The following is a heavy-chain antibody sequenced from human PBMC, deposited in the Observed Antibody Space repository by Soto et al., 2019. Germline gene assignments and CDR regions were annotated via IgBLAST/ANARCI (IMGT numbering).Heavy chain of an antibody. CDR1: GFTFSDYY. J-gene: IGHJ3*02. CDR2: ISSSGSTI. D-gene: IGHD3-16*02. Sequence: PGGSLRLSCAASGFTFSDYYMSWIRQAPGKGLEWVSYISSSGSTIYYADSVKGRFTISRDNAKNSLYLQMNSLRAEGTAVYYCARDFPHYDYIWGSYRHDAFDIWGQGTMVTVSS. CDR3: ARDFPHYDYIWGSYRHDAFDI. V-gene: IGHV3-11*01.